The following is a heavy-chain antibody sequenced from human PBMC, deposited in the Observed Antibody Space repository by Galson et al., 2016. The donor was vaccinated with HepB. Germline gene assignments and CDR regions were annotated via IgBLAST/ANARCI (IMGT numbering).Heavy chain of an antibody. CDR1: GFTFSTYS. CDR2: ISITSGYK. V-gene: IGHV3-21*01. CDR3: ARPPEGDRRYFDL. D-gene: IGHD3-16*01. Sequence: SLRLSCAASGFTFSTYSMNWVRQAPGKGLEWVSFISITSGYKYYADSLEGRVTISRDNAKNSLYLQMNSLRAEDTAVYYCARPPEGDRRYFDLWGRGTLVTVSS. J-gene: IGHJ2*01.